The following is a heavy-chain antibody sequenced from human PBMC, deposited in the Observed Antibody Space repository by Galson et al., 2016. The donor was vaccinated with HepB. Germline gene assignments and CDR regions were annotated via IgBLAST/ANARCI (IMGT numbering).Heavy chain of an antibody. J-gene: IGHJ6*02. Sequence: SLRLSCAASGFTFSTYTMYWVRQAPGKGLEWVALISYDENNKYYADSVKGRCTISRDNSENTLVLQLNSMKAEDTAVYYCARANRFNMVRGVITAAYYGMDVWGQGTTVTVSS. CDR2: ISYDENNK. D-gene: IGHD3-10*01. V-gene: IGHV3-30-3*01. CDR1: GFTFSTYT. CDR3: ARANRFNMVRGVITAAYYGMDV.